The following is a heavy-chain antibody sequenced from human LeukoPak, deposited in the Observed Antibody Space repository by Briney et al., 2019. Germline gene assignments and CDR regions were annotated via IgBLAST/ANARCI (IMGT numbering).Heavy chain of an antibody. CDR3: ARAPYWGSSHFDY. Sequence: PSQTLSLTCTVSGGSISSGSYYWSWIRQPAGKGLEWIGRIYTSGSTNYNPSLKSRVTISVDTSKNQFSLKLSSVTAADTAVYYCARAPYWGSSHFDYWGQGTLVTVPS. J-gene: IGHJ4*02. D-gene: IGHD3-16*01. V-gene: IGHV4-61*02. CDR2: IYTSGST. CDR1: GGSISSGSYY.